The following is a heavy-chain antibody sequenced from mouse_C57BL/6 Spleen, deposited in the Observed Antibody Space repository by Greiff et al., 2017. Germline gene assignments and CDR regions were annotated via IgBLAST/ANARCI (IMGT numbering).Heavy chain of an antibody. CDR1: GFTFTDYY. Sequence: EVKLMESGGGLVQPGGSLSLSCAASGFTFTDYYMSWVRQPPGKALEWLGFIRNKGNGYTTEYSASVKGRFTISRDNSQSILYLQMNALTAEDTATYYCARYEWPYYFDDWGQGTTLTVSS. CDR3: ARYEWPYYFDD. D-gene: IGHD1-3*01. CDR2: IRNKGNGYTT. V-gene: IGHV7-3*01. J-gene: IGHJ2*01.